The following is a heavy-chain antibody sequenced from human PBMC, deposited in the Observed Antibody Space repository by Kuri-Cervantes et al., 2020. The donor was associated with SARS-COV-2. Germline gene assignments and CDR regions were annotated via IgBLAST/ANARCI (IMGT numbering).Heavy chain of an antibody. Sequence: SQTLSLTCAFYGESFSGYYWNWIRQSPGKGLEWIGEVNHRGSTNYNPSLKSRVTISVDTSKNQFSLKLTSVTAADTAVYYCARGKAEITMIVVVITSGSYYFDYWGQGTLVTVSS. CDR1: GESFSGYY. CDR3: ARGKAEITMIVVVITSGSYYFDY. J-gene: IGHJ4*02. CDR2: VNHRGST. V-gene: IGHV4-34*01. D-gene: IGHD3-22*01.